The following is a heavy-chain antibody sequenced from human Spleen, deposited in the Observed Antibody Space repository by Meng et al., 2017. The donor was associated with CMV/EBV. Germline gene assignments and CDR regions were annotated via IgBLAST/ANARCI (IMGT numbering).Heavy chain of an antibody. J-gene: IGHJ4*02. D-gene: IGHD6-19*01. CDR1: GFTFDRYG. V-gene: IGHV3-30*02. CDR3: AKEEAYSSGWYGSYFDY. CDR2: IRYDGSNE. Sequence: GESLKISCAASGFTFDRYGMHWVRQAPGKGLEWVAFIRYDGSNEYYADSVKGRFTVSRDNSKNTLYLQMNSLRAEDTAVYYCAKEEAYSSGWYGSYFDYWGQGTLVTVSS.